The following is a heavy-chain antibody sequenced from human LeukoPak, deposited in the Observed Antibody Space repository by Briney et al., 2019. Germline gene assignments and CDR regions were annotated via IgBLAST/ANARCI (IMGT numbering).Heavy chain of an antibody. CDR3: ARHPLPDYYYYYYMDV. CDR1: GGSISSGDYY. J-gene: IGHJ6*03. CDR2: IYYSGST. Sequence: SETLSLTCTVSGGSISSGDYYWSWIRQPPGKGLEWIGYIYYSGSTYYNPSLKSRVTISVDTSKNQFSLKLSSVTAADTAVYYCARHPLPDYYYYYYMDVWGKGTTVTVSS. V-gene: IGHV4-30-4*08.